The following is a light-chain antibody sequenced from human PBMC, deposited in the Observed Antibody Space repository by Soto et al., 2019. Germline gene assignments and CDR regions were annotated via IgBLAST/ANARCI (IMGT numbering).Light chain of an antibody. CDR3: QQYGGDYT. Sequence: ENVLTQSPGTLSLSPGERATLSCRASQSVSSNYLAWYQQKPGQAPRLLVYGASSRATGIPDRFSGSGSGTDFTLTISRLEPEDFAVYYCQQYGGDYTFGQGTKLQI. V-gene: IGKV3-20*01. CDR1: QSVSSNY. CDR2: GAS. J-gene: IGKJ2*01.